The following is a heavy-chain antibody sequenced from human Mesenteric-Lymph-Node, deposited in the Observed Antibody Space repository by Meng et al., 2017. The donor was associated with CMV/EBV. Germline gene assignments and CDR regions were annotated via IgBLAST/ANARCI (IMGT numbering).Heavy chain of an antibody. J-gene: IGHJ4*02. D-gene: IGHD3-22*01. Sequence: ASVKVSCKASGYTFTGYYMHWVRQAPGQGLEWMGWINPYNGDADYAQKFQGRVTMTRDTSISTAYVELSGLRSDDSALYYCARGYFDNTGFPLDYWGQGSLVTVSS. CDR2: INPYNGDA. CDR3: ARGYFDNTGFPLDY. V-gene: IGHV1-2*02. CDR1: GYTFTGYY.